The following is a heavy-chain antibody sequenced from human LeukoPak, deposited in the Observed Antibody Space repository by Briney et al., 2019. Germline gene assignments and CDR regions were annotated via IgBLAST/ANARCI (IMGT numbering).Heavy chain of an antibody. CDR3: AKWPIGYCSTIDCDS. V-gene: IGHV3-23*01. J-gene: IGHJ5*02. CDR1: GFNLSNYA. CDR2: ISASGGYT. D-gene: IGHD2-2*01. Sequence: GGSLSLSCAASGFNLSNYAMSWVRPAPGKGLEWVSGISASGGYTNYADSVKGRFTISRDNSKNTLYLQMNSLRAEDTAVYYCAKWPIGYCSTIDCDSWGQGTLVTVSS.